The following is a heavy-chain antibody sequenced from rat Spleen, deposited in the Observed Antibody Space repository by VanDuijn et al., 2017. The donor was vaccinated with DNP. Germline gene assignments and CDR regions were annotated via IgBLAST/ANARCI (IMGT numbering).Heavy chain of an antibody. V-gene: IGHV5-7*01. Sequence: EVQLVESGGGLVQPGRSLKLSCVASGFSFRDCNMAWVRQAPKTGLEWVATITYNGGTTYYRDSLRGRFTISRDNAENTLSLQMDSLRSDDTATYYCTRHRDYGSSFAYWGQGVMVTVSS. CDR2: ITYNGGTT. CDR1: GFSFRDCN. D-gene: IGHD1-3*01. CDR3: TRHRDYGSSFAY. J-gene: IGHJ2*01.